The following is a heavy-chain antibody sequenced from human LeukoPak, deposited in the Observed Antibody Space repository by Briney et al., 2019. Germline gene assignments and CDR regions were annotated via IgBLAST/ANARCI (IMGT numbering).Heavy chain of an antibody. CDR2: IGTSTSNI. V-gene: IGHV3-48*01. J-gene: IGHJ4*02. D-gene: IGHD5-18*01. Sequence: GGSLRLSCAASGFTFRDYGMNWVRQAPGKGLEWVSYIGTSTSNIYYADSVKGRFTISRDNAKNSLYLQMNSLRAEDTAVYYCAKDEDTALVNYFDYWGQGTLVTVSS. CDR1: GFTFRDYG. CDR3: AKDEDTALVNYFDY.